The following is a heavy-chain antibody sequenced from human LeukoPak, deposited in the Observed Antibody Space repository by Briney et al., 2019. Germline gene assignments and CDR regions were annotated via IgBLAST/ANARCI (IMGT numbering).Heavy chain of an antibody. J-gene: IGHJ6*03. CDR2: INPNSGGT. V-gene: IGHV1-2*02. Sequence: ASVKVSCKASGYTFTGYYMHWVRQAPGQGLEWMGWINPNSGGTNYAQKLQGRVTMTTDTSTSTAYMELRSLRSDDTAVYYCARVSLEYCSSTSCYSNYYYMDVWGKGTTVTVSS. CDR1: GYTFTGYY. CDR3: ARVSLEYCSSTSCYSNYYYMDV. D-gene: IGHD2-2*01.